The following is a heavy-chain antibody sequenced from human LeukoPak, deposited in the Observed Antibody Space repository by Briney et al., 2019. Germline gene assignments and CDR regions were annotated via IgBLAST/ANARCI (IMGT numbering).Heavy chain of an antibody. J-gene: IGHJ5*02. CDR3: AKGAYDYVWGSYRYNNWFDP. Sequence: PGGSLRLSCAASGFTFSSYGMSWVRQAPGKGLEWVSAISGSGGSTYYADSVKGRFTISRDNSKNTLYLQMNSLRAEDTAVYYCAKGAYDYVWGSYRYNNWFDPWGQGTLVTVSS. CDR1: GFTFSSYG. V-gene: IGHV3-23*01. CDR2: ISGSGGST. D-gene: IGHD3-16*02.